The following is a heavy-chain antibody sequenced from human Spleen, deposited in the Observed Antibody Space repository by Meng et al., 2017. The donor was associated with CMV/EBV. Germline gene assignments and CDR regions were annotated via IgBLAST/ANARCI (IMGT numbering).Heavy chain of an antibody. V-gene: IGHV4-34*01. CDR3: ARDYDSSGYFDY. CDR2: INHSGST. Sequence: SETLSRTCAVYGGSFSGYYWSWIRQPPGKGLEWIGEINHSGSTNYNPSLKSRVTISVDTSKNQFSLKLSSVTAADTAVYNCARDYDSSGYFDYWGQGTLVTVSS. CDR1: GGSFSGYY. J-gene: IGHJ4*02. D-gene: IGHD3-22*01.